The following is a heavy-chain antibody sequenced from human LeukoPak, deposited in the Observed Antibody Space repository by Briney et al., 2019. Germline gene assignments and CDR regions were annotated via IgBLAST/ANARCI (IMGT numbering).Heavy chain of an antibody. J-gene: IGHJ4*02. V-gene: IGHV3-23*01. Sequence: GGSVRLSCAASGFTFSIYAMTWVRQAPGKGLEWVSAISGTGDNTYYADSVKGRFIISRDNSKNTLYLQMNSLRAEDTAVYYCAKDRAIVVLITVDYWGQGCLDTVSS. D-gene: IGHD3-22*01. CDR1: GFTFSIYA. CDR2: ISGTGDNT. CDR3: AKDRAIVVLITVDY.